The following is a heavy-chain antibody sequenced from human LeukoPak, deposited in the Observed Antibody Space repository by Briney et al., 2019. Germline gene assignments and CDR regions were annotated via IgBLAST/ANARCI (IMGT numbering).Heavy chain of an antibody. V-gene: IGHV2-70*11. CDR2: IDWDDDK. CDR1: GFSLSTSGMC. Sequence: ASGPALVXPTQTLTLTCTFSGFSLSTSGMCVSWIRQPPGKALEWLARIDWDDDKYYSTSLKTRLTITKDTSKNQVVLTMTNMDPVDTATYYCAQSDTATLFDYWGQGTLVTVSS. D-gene: IGHD5-18*01. J-gene: IGHJ4*02. CDR3: AQSDTATLFDY.